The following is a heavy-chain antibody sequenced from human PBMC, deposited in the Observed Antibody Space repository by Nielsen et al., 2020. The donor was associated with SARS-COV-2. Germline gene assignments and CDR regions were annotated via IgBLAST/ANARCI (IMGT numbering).Heavy chain of an antibody. V-gene: IGHV3-21*01. Sequence: GESLKISCAASGFTFSSYSMNWVRQAPGKGLEWVSSISSSSSYIYYADSVKGRFTISRDNAKNSLYLQMNSLRAEDTAVYYCARDLGYCSSTSCYGEDYWGQGTLVTVSS. J-gene: IGHJ4*02. CDR3: ARDLGYCSSTSCYGEDY. CDR1: GFTFSSYS. D-gene: IGHD2-2*03. CDR2: ISSSSSYI.